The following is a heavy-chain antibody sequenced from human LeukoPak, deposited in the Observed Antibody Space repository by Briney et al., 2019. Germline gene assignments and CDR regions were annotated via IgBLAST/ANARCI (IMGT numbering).Heavy chain of an antibody. J-gene: IGHJ4*02. CDR1: GGSFSGYY. Sequence: PSETLSLTCAVYGGSFSGYYWSWIRQPPGKGLEWIGEINHSGSTNYNPSLKSRVTISVDTSKNQFSLKLGSVTAADTAVYYCARESRQWLIRGYDYWGQGTLVTVSS. V-gene: IGHV4-34*01. D-gene: IGHD6-19*01. CDR3: ARESRQWLIRGYDY. CDR2: INHSGST.